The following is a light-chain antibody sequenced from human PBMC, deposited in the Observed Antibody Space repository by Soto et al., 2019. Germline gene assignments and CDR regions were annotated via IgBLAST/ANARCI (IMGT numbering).Light chain of an antibody. J-gene: IGKJ3*01. CDR1: QSITRD. V-gene: IGKV1-39*01. CDR2: AAS. CDR3: QQTYSTLFT. Sequence: DIQMTQSPSSLSASVGDRVTITCRASQSITRDLNWYQQRSGKAPKLLIFAASSLQRGVPSRFSGSGSGTDFTLTISSLQPDDFATYYCQQTYSTLFTFGPGTKVDIK.